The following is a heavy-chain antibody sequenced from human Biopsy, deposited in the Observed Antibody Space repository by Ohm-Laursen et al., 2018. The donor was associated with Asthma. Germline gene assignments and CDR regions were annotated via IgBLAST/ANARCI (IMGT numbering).Heavy chain of an antibody. J-gene: IGHJ4*02. V-gene: IGHV4-30-4*01. CDR2: IYHLGNA. CDR3: ARRWRSYDSSNYYLDQ. Sequence: SQTLSLTCTVSGASIKTDDHYWSWLRQPPGRGLEWIGQIYHLGNANYNPSLKSRVTMSVDKSKNQFSLKLTSVTAADTAVYFCARRWRSYDSSNYYLDQWGQGTLVTVSS. CDR1: GASIKTDDHY. D-gene: IGHD3-22*01.